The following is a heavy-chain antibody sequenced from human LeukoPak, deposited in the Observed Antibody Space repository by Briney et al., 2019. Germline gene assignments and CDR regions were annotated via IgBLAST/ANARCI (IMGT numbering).Heavy chain of an antibody. D-gene: IGHD3-10*01. Sequence: GASVKVSCKDSGYTFTSYAMHWVRQAPGQRLEWMGWINAGNGNTKYSQKFQGRVTITRDTSASTAYMELSSLRSEDTAVYYCARTPYYGSGSYSTCYFDYWGQGTLVTVS. CDR1: GYTFTSYA. CDR2: INAGNGNT. V-gene: IGHV1-3*01. J-gene: IGHJ4*02. CDR3: ARTPYYGSGSYSTCYFDY.